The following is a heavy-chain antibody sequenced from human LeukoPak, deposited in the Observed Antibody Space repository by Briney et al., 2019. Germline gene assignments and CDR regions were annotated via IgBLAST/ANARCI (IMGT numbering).Heavy chain of an antibody. J-gene: IGHJ4*02. CDR3: ARCGRDCPQHFFDL. CDR2: INANSANR. D-gene: IGHD2-21*02. Sequence: TGGSLRLSCTGSGFTFNSYAIGWIRQAPGMGLEWVSAINANSANRDYADSVKGRSAISRDYSENTVYLQINSLRVEDTAVYFCARCGRDCPQHFFDLWGQGTLVTVTS. V-gene: IGHV3-23*01. CDR1: GFTFNSYA.